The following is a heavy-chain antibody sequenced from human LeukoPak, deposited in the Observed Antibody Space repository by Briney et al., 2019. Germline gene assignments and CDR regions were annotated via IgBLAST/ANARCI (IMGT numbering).Heavy chain of an antibody. D-gene: IGHD2-8*01. CDR3: AKAQPAIGVSFPEYFRH. V-gene: IGHV3-74*01. J-gene: IGHJ1*01. CDR2: IKSDGRT. Sequence: PGGSLRLSCAVEGTTFSTYWMQWVRQAPGKGLVWVSRIKSDGRTNYADSVKGRFTISRDNAKNTVSLQMNSLRAEDTGVYYCAKAQPAIGVSFPEYFRHWGQGTLVTVSS. CDR1: GTTFSTYW.